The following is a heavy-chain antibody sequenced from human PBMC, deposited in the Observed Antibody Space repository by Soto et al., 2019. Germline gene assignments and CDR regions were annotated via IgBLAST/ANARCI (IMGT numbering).Heavy chain of an antibody. CDR2: INAGNGNT. Sequence: QVQLVQSGAEVKKPGASVKVSCKASGYTFTSYAMHWVRQAPGQRLEWMGWINAGNGNTKYSQKFQGRVTITRYTSASTAYMELSSLRSEDTAVYYCARDKRYFDWLTKPNNWFDPWGQGTLVTVSS. D-gene: IGHD3-9*01. V-gene: IGHV1-3*01. CDR3: ARDKRYFDWLTKPNNWFDP. CDR1: GYTFTSYA. J-gene: IGHJ5*02.